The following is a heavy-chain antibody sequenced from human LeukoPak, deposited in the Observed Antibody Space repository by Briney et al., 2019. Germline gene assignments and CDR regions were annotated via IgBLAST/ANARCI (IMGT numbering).Heavy chain of an antibody. D-gene: IGHD3-22*01. CDR2: IYYSGSN. CDR3: ASRPGYDSSGYLDY. Sequence: TPSETLSLTCTVSGGSISSYYWSWIRQPPGKGLEWIGYIYYSGSNNYNPSLKSRVTISVDTSKNQFSPKLSSVTAADTAVYYCASRPGYDSSGYLDYWGQGTLVTVSS. V-gene: IGHV4-59*01. J-gene: IGHJ4*02. CDR1: GGSISSYY.